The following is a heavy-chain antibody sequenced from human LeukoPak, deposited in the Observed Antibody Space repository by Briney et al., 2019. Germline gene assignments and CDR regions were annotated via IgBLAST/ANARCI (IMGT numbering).Heavy chain of an antibody. D-gene: IGHD4-17*01. CDR1: GGSISSSSYY. CDR3: ARESTVTKGFDY. Sequence: SETLSLTCTVSGGSISSSSYYWGWIRQPPGKGLEWIGYIYYSGSTYYNPSLKSRVTMSVDTSKNQFSLKLSSVTAVDTAVYYCARESTVTKGFDYWGQGTLVTVSS. CDR2: IYYSGST. V-gene: IGHV4-39*07. J-gene: IGHJ4*02.